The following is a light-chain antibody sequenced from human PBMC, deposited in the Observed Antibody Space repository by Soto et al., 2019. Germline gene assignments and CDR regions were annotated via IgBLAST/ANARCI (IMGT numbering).Light chain of an antibody. CDR3: QQYDNDPLT. Sequence: DIQMTQPPSSLSASVGTKVTITCRASQSVRSWLAWYQQKPGTAPKLLIFDASRLESGVPSRFSGSASGTEFTLTISSLQPDDFATYFCQQYDNDPLTFGGGTKVDI. J-gene: IGKJ4*01. V-gene: IGKV1-5*01. CDR2: DAS. CDR1: QSVRSW.